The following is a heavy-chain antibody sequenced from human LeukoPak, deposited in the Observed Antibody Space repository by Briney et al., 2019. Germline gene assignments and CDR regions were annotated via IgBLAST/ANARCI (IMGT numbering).Heavy chain of an antibody. CDR2: INHSGST. J-gene: IGHJ4*02. V-gene: IGHV4-34*01. CDR1: GGSFSGYY. CDR3: ARCSGAANFDY. D-gene: IGHD1-26*01. Sequence: KPSETLSLTCAVYGGSFSGYYWSWIRQPPGKGLERIGEINHSGSTNYNPSLKSRVTISVDTSKNQFSLKLSSVTAADTAVYYCARCSGAANFDYWGQGTLVTVSS.